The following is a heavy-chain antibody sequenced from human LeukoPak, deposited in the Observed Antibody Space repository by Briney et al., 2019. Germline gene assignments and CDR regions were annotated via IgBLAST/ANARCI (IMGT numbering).Heavy chain of an antibody. CDR1: GHTFTGYY. V-gene: IGHV1-2*06. D-gene: IGHD1-1*01. J-gene: IGHJ4*02. Sequence: ASVKVSCKASGHTFTGYYMHWVRQAPGQGLEWMGRINPNSGGTNYAQKFQGRVTMTRDTSISTAYMELSRLRSDDTAVYYCARVAQLERRAKYYFDYWGQGTLVTVSS. CDR3: ARVAQLERRAKYYFDY. CDR2: INPNSGGT.